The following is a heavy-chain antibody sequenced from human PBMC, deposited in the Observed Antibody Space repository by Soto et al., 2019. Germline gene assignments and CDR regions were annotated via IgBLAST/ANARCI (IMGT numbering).Heavy chain of an antibody. D-gene: IGHD3-10*01. CDR3: ARDSYYYGSGPRADY. Sequence: ASVKVSCKASVYTFTSYGISWVRQATGQGLEWMGWISAYNGNTNYAQKLQGRVTMTTDTSTSTAYMELRSLRSDDTAVYYCARDSYYYGSGPRADYWGQGTLVTVSS. V-gene: IGHV1-18*01. CDR2: ISAYNGNT. CDR1: VYTFTSYG. J-gene: IGHJ4*02.